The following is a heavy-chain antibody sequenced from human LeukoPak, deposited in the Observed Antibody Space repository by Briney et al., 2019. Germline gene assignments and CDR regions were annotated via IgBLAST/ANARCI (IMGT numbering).Heavy chain of an antibody. CDR2: IKQDGSDK. CDR1: GFTFDTYW. Sequence: PGGSLRLSCSASGFTFDTYWMIWVRQAPGKGLEWVAIIKQDGSDKYYVDSVKGRFTISRDNAKSSLYLQMNSLRAEDTAVYYCARGNGWCTDYWGQGTLVTVSS. J-gene: IGHJ4*02. D-gene: IGHD6-19*01. V-gene: IGHV3-7*01. CDR3: ARGNGWCTDY.